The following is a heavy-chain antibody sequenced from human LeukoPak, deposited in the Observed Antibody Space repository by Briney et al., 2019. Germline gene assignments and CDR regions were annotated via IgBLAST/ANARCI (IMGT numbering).Heavy chain of an antibody. CDR3: ARDQLPYYYDSSAVDY. Sequence: QPGGSLRLSCAASGFTFSSYGMHWVRQAPGKGLEWVANIKQDGSEKYYVDSVKGRFTISRDNAKNSLYLQMNSLRAEDTAVYYCARDQLPYYYDSSAVDYWGQGTLVTVSS. J-gene: IGHJ4*02. CDR1: GFTFSSYG. V-gene: IGHV3-7*01. D-gene: IGHD3-22*01. CDR2: IKQDGSEK.